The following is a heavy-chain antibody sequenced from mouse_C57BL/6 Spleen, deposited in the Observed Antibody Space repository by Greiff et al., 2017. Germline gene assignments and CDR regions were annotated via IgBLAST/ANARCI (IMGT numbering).Heavy chain of an antibody. CDR2: IWRGGST. Sequence: VQLVESGPGLVQPSQSLSITCTVSGFSLTSYGVHWVRQSPGKGLEWLGVIWRGGSTDYNAAFMSRLSITKDNSKSQVFFKMNSLQADDTAIYYGAKREYDGGGGFAYGGQGTLVTVSA. J-gene: IGHJ3*01. D-gene: IGHD2-14*01. CDR3: AKREYDGGGGFAY. V-gene: IGHV2-5*01. CDR1: GFSLTSYG.